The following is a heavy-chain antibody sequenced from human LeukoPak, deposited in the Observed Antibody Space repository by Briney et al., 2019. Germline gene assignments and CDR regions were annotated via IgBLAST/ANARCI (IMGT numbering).Heavy chain of an antibody. V-gene: IGHV3-33*01. J-gene: IGHJ4*02. CDR3: ARDIDASGINYFAY. CDR2: IWYDGSNE. CDR1: GFPLSSYG. D-gene: IGHD3-10*01. Sequence: GGSLRLSCAASGFPLSSYGMHWVRQAPGKGLEWVAVIWYDGSNEDYADSVKGRFTISRDNSNNTLYLQMNSLRAEDTAVYYCARDIDASGINYFAYWGQGTLVTVSS.